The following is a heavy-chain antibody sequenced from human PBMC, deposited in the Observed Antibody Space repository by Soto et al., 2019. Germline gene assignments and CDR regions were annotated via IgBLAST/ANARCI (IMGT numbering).Heavy chain of an antibody. V-gene: IGHV1-3*01. J-gene: IGHJ4*02. D-gene: IGHD5-12*01. CDR3: ARGVDIVATFFDY. CDR2: INAGNGNT. CDR1: GYTFTSYA. Sequence: GASVKVSCKASGYTFTSYAMHWVRQAPGQRLEWMGWINAGNGNTKYSQKFQGRVTITRDTSASTAYMELSSLRSEDTAVYYCARGVDIVATFFDYWGQGTLVTVSS.